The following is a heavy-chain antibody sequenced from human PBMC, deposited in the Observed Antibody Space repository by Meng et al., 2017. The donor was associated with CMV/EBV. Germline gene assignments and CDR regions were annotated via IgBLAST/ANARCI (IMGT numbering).Heavy chain of an antibody. CDR1: GGSFSGYY. V-gene: IGHV4-34*01. CDR2: INHSGST. J-gene: IGHJ6*02. Sequence: SETLSLTCAVYGGSFSGYYWSWIRQPPGKGLEWIGEINHSGSTNYNPSLKSRVTISVDTSKNQFSLKLSSVTAADTAVYYCARGDPVLRFLEWVPRYYGMDVWGQGTTVTVSS. CDR3: ARGDPVLRFLEWVPRYYGMDV. D-gene: IGHD3-3*01.